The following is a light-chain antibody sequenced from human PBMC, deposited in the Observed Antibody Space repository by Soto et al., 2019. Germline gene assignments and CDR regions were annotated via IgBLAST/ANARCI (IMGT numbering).Light chain of an antibody. Sequence: DIQMTQSPSSLSASVGDRVTITCRASQGIRNDLGWYQQKPGNAPKRLIYAVSSLQSGVPSRFSGIGSGTEFNLTNSRLQPEDFATYYCLQPNTYPLTCGQGTKVEIK. V-gene: IGKV1-17*01. CDR2: AVS. CDR3: LQPNTYPLT. CDR1: QGIRND. J-gene: IGKJ1*01.